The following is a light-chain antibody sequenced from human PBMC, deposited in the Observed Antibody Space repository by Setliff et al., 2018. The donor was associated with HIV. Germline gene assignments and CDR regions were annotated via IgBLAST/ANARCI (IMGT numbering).Light chain of an antibody. Sequence: QSVLTQPPSASGTPGQRVTISCSGSSSNIRTNTVHWYQHLPGTAPKLPIYNTNKRPSGVPDRFSGSKSGTSASLAISGLQSEDEADYYCAAWHDSLTGYVFGTGTKVTVL. CDR2: NTN. V-gene: IGLV1-44*01. J-gene: IGLJ1*01. CDR3: AAWHDSLTGYV. CDR1: SSNIRTNT.